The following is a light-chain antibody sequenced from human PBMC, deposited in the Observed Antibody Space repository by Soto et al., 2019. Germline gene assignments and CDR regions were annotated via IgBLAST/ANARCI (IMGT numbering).Light chain of an antibody. V-gene: IGKV3-20*01. J-gene: IGKJ3*01. CDR2: GAS. CDR1: RSVSSSY. Sequence: EIVLTQSPGNLTLSPGERATLSCRASRSVSSSYLAWYQQKPGQAPRLLIYGASSRATGIPDRFSGSGSGTDFTLTISRLEPEDFAVYYCQQYGSSPWTFGPGTKVDIK. CDR3: QQYGSSPWT.